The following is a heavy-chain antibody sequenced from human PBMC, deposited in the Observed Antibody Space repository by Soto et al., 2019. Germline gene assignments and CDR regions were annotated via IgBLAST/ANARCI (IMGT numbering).Heavy chain of an antibody. J-gene: IGHJ4*02. V-gene: IGHV4-59*01. CDR2: IYYTGST. CDR1: GGSISSNY. Sequence: SETLSLTCTVYGGSISSNYWSWIRQPPGKGLEWIGYIYYTGSTDYNPSLRGRVTISVDTSKNQFSLKLTSVTAADTAVYYCARAYCCSAGYSRKFAYCGQGTLVTGSS. D-gene: IGHD2-21*02. CDR3: ARAYCCSAGYSRKFAY.